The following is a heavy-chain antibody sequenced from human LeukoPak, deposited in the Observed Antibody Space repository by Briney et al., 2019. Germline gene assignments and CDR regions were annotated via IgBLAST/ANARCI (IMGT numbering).Heavy chain of an antibody. CDR2: ISGSGGST. D-gene: IGHD4-17*01. J-gene: IGHJ4*02. CDR3: AKDSDGDYPSYFDY. V-gene: IGHV3-23*01. CDR1: GFTFSNYA. Sequence: GGSLRLSCAASGFTFSNYAMNWVRQAPGKGLEWVSTISGSGGSTYYADSVKGRFTISRDNSKNTLYLQVNSLRAEDTAVYYCAKDSDGDYPSYFDYWGQGTLVTVSS.